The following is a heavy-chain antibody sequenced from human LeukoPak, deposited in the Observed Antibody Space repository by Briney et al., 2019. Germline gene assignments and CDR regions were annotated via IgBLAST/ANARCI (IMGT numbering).Heavy chain of an antibody. Sequence: SETLSLTCAVYGRSFSGYYWTWIRQTPGKGLEWIGEMNPGGSTNYNPSLKSRVTISVDTSKNQFSLKLSSVTAADTAVYYCARGRQDVTMIVVVMTAVSYYLDVWGKGTTVTVS. J-gene: IGHJ6*03. V-gene: IGHV4-34*01. D-gene: IGHD3-22*01. CDR3: ARGRQDVTMIVVVMTAVSYYLDV. CDR1: GRSFSGYY. CDR2: MNPGGST.